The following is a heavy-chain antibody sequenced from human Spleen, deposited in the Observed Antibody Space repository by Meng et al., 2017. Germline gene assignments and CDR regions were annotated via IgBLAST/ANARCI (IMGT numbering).Heavy chain of an antibody. D-gene: IGHD2-21*01. V-gene: IGHV4-4*02. CDR2: IYHSGST. J-gene: IGHJ4*02. CDR3: TKNDFYCLGY. Sequence: QVQLVESGPGLVKPSGTLSLTCAVSGASISSDNWWSWVRQPPGKGLEWIGEIYHSGSTNYNPSLKSRITISVDKPKNQFSLTLSSVTAADTAVYYCTKNDFYCLGYWGQGTLVTVSS. CDR1: GASISSDNW.